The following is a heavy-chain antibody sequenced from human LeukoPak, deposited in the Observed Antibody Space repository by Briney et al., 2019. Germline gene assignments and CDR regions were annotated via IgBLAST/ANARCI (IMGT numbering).Heavy chain of an antibody. Sequence: GGSLRLSCAASGFTFSSYWMSWVRQAPGKGLEWVANIKQDGSEKYYVDSVKGRFTISRDNAKNSLYLQMNSLRAEDTAVYYCARIISLVYGYYYYGMDVWGQGTTVTVSS. J-gene: IGHJ6*02. CDR2: IKQDGSEK. D-gene: IGHD2-8*01. CDR3: ARIISLVYGYYYYGMDV. CDR1: GFTFSSYW. V-gene: IGHV3-7*01.